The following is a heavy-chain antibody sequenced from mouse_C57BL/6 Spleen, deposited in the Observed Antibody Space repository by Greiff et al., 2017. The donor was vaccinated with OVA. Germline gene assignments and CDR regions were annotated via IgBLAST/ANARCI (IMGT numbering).Heavy chain of an antibody. Sequence: EVKLQESGAELVRPGASVKLSCTASGFNIKDYYMHWVKQRPEQGLEWIGRIVPEDGDTEYAPKFQGKVTMTADTSSNTAYLQLSSLTSEDTAVYYCTMLREAMDYWGQGTSVTVSS. J-gene: IGHJ4*01. CDR3: TMLREAMDY. CDR2: IVPEDGDT. V-gene: IGHV14-1*01. CDR1: GFNIKDYY.